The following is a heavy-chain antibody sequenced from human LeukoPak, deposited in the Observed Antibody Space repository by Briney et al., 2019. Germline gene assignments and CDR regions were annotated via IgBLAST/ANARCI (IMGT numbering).Heavy chain of an antibody. V-gene: IGHV4-38-2*01. J-gene: IGHJ4*02. CDR2: FYPGGST. CDR1: GYAISSGYY. D-gene: IGHD1-7*01. Sequence: SETLSLTCAVSGYAISSGYYWGWIPQPPGKGLEWIGSFYPGGSTYYNPSLKSRVTMSVDTSKNQFSLNLSSVTAADTAAYYCARGTTRLCPDYWGQGTLVIVSS. CDR3: ARGTTRLCPDY.